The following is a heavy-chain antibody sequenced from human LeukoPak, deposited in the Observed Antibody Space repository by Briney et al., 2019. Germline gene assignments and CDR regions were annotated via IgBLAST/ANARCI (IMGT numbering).Heavy chain of an antibody. Sequence: GGSLRLSCAASGITFSSYAMSWVRQAPGKGLEWVSAISGSGGSTYYADSVKGRFTISRDNSKNTLYLQMNSLRAEDTAVYYCAKGEYSSSHANAFDIWGQGTLVTVSS. CDR1: GITFSSYA. CDR2: ISGSGGST. D-gene: IGHD6-13*01. CDR3: AKGEYSSSHANAFDI. J-gene: IGHJ3*02. V-gene: IGHV3-23*01.